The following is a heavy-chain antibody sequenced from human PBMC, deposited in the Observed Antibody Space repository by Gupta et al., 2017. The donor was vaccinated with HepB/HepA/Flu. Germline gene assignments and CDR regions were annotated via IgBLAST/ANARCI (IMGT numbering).Heavy chain of an antibody. D-gene: IGHD3-22*01. CDR1: GGSISSSSYY. CDR2: IYYSGST. J-gene: IGHJ5*02. V-gene: IGHV4-39*01. CDR3: ARTYYYDSSRFDP. Sequence: QLQLQESGPGLVKPSETLSLTCTVSGGSISSSSYYWGWIRQPPGKGLEWIGSIYYSGSTYYNPSLKSRVTISVDTSKNQFSLKLSSVTAADTAVYYCARTYYYDSSRFDPWGQGTLVTVSS.